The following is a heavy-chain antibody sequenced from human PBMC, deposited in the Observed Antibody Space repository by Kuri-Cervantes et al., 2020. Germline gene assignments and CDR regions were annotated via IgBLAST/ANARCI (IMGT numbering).Heavy chain of an antibody. J-gene: IGHJ4*02. CDR1: GFTFSSYG. CDR3: ARDGGSSWYRAFDY. Sequence: GESLKTSCAASGFTFSSYGMHWVRQAPGKGLEWVAVIWYDGSNKYYADSVKGRFTISRDNSKNTLYLQMNSLRAEDTAVYYCARDGGSSWYRAFDYWGQGTLVTVSS. CDR2: IWYDGSNK. D-gene: IGHD6-13*01. V-gene: IGHV3-33*01.